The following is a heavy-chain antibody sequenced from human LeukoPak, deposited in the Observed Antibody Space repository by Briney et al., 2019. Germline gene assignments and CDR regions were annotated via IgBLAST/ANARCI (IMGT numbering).Heavy chain of an antibody. V-gene: IGHV3-74*01. CDR3: ARAGGYSYGYDLSYIDY. CDR2: INSDGSST. D-gene: IGHD5-18*01. J-gene: IGHJ4*02. Sequence: GGSLRLSCAASGFTFSSYWMHWVRQAPGKGLVWVSRINSDGSSTSYADSVKGRFTTSRDNAKNTLYLQMNSLRAEDTAVYYCARAGGYSYGYDLSYIDYWGQGTLVTVSS. CDR1: GFTFSSYW.